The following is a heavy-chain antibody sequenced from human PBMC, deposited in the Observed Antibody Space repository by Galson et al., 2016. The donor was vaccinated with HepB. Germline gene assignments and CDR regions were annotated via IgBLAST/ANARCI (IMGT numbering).Heavy chain of an antibody. Sequence: SVKVSCKASGYTFTGRYIHWVRQAPGQGLEWMGWINPNSGVTKFAQKFQGRVTMTRDTAIDTVFLELRRLKVDDTDIYYCARDRGRGGYGDLVDAYDVWGQGTLVTVSS. D-gene: IGHD4-17*01. J-gene: IGHJ3*01. V-gene: IGHV1-2*02. CDR2: INPNSGVT. CDR3: ARDRGRGGYGDLVDAYDV. CDR1: GYTFTGRY.